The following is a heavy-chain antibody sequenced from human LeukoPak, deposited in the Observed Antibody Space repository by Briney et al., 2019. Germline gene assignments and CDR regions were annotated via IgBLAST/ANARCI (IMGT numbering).Heavy chain of an antibody. CDR2: INHSGST. V-gene: IGHV4-34*01. CDR3: ARRWTLRYYGMDV. D-gene: IGHD1-1*01. Sequence: PSETLSLTCAVYGGSFSGYYWSWIRQPPGKGLEWIGEINHSGSTNYNPSLKSRVTISVDTSKNQFSLKLSSVTAADTAVYYCARRWTLRYYGMDVWGQGTTVTVSS. J-gene: IGHJ6*02. CDR1: GGSFSGYY.